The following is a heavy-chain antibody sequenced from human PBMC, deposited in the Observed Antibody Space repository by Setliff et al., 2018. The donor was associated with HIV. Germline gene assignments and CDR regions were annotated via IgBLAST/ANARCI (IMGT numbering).Heavy chain of an antibody. D-gene: IGHD3-22*01. CDR1: GASINGGRFY. V-gene: IGHV4-39*07. CDR3: TRAPPSYYYDSSGYYYGYYYYYMDV. Sequence: KTSETLSLTCNVLGASINGGRFYWGWIRQPPGKALEWLGSVFHSGSDYYNPSLKSRVSMSVDMSKNQLSLKLKSVTAADTAMYYCTRAPPSYYYDSSGYYYGYYYYYMDVWGKGTTVTVSS. J-gene: IGHJ6*03. CDR2: VFHSGSD.